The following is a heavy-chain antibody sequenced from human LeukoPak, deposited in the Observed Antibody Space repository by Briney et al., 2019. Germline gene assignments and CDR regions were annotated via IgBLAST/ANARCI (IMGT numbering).Heavy chain of an antibody. J-gene: IGHJ3*02. CDR1: GFTFSSYE. CDR3: ARETWIQLWSYHDAFDI. CDR2: ISSSGSTI. D-gene: IGHD5-18*01. V-gene: IGHV3-48*03. Sequence: GGSLRLSCAASGFTFSSYEMHWVRQAPGKGLEWVSYISSSGSTIYYADSVKGRFTISRDNAKNSLSLQVNSLRAEDTAVYYCARETWIQLWSYHDAFDIWGQGTMVIVSS.